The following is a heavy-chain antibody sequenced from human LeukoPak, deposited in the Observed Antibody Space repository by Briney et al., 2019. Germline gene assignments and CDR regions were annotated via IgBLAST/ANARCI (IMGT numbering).Heavy chain of an antibody. CDR3: ARGFGKAAANVFGGYAMDV. CDR2: IYTGGST. J-gene: IGHJ6*02. CDR1: GFTVDSKY. Sequence: GGSLRLSCAASGFTVDSKYMSWVRQAPGKGLEGVSLIYTGGSTYYADSVRGRFTISRDNSKNTLYLQMNSLRPEDTAVYYCARGFGKAAANVFGGYAMDVWGQGTTVTVSS. D-gene: IGHD6-13*01. V-gene: IGHV3-66*02.